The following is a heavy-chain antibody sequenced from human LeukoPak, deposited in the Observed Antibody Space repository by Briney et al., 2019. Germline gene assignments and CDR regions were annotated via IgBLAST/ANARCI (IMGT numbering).Heavy chain of an antibody. J-gene: IGHJ5*02. CDR1: GYTFTSYC. V-gene: IGHV1-46*01. CDR2: INPSGGST. D-gene: IGHD2-2*01. CDR3: ARPHACSSTSCFDWFDP. Sequence: ASVKVSCKASGYTFTSYCMHWVRQAPGQGLEWMGIINPSGGSTSYAQKFQGRVTMTRDTSTSTVYMELSSLRSEDTAVYYCARPHACSSTSCFDWFDPWGQGTLVTVSS.